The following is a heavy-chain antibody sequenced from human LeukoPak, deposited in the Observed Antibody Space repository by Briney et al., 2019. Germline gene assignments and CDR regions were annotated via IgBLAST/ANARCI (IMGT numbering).Heavy chain of an antibody. CDR1: GFSFSRYY. CDR2: LFSGGDT. D-gene: IGHD2-21*01. Sequence: GGSLRLSCTASGFSFSRYYMSWVRQAPGKGLEWISALFSGGDTYYADSVKDRFGVSRDSSSETLFLQMNSLRVDDTAVYYCARQGFDSGFDYWGHGTTVTVSS. V-gene: IGHV3-66*04. J-gene: IGHJ4*01. CDR3: ARQGFDSGFDY.